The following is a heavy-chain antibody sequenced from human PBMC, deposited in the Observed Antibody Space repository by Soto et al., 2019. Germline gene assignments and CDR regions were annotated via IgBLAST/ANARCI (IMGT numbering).Heavy chain of an antibody. CDR3: TTSNLGVDF. D-gene: IGHD1-1*01. Sequence: LILSCAASGLIFSDVWMTWVRQAPGKGLEWVGRIKTKPDDGTIDYAAPVRGRFTISRDDSKNTLYLQMTSLTPDDTGVYYCTTSNLGVDFWGPGTLVTVSS. V-gene: IGHV3-15*01. CDR2: IKTKPDDGTI. CDR1: GLIFSDVW. J-gene: IGHJ4*02.